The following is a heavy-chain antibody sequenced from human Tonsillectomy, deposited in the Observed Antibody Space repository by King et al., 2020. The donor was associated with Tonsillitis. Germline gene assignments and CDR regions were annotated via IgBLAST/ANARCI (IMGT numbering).Heavy chain of an antibody. CDR3: ARDQAYTSFDY. Sequence: VQLVESGGGLVQPGGSLKLSCAASEFTFTSSWMTWVGQAPGKGLQWVATIKTDGREKYYADSVKGRFTVSRDNAKNSLDLQMNSLRSEDTAVYYCARDQAYTSFDYWGQGTLVTVSS. J-gene: IGHJ4*02. D-gene: IGHD6-19*01. V-gene: IGHV3-7*04. CDR1: EFTFTSSW. CDR2: IKTDGREK.